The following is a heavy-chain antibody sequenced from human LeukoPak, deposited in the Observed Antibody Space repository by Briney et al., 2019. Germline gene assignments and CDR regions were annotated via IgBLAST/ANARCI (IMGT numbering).Heavy chain of an antibody. V-gene: IGHV4-31*03. J-gene: IGHJ5*02. CDR2: IYYSGST. D-gene: IGHD3-22*01. CDR3: ARDSGYYDSSGYT. Sequence: SQTLSLTCTVSGGSISSGGYYWSCLRQHPGTGLEWIGYIYYSGSTYYTPSLKSRVTISVDTSKNQFSLKLSSVTAADTAVYYCARDSGYYDSSGYTWGQGTLVTVSS. CDR1: GGSISSGGYY.